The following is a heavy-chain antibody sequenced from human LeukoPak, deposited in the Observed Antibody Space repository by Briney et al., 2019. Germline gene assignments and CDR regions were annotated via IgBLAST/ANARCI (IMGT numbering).Heavy chain of an antibody. J-gene: IGHJ4*02. CDR2: ISGDGGSA. D-gene: IGHD4-17*01. Sequence: GGSLRLSCAASGFNFHDYAMHWVRQAPGKGLEWVSLISGDGGSAYYADSMKGRFTISRDNSKDSLYLQMNSLRTEDTALYYCAKDYNPLYGDHPDSWGQGTLVTVSS. V-gene: IGHV3-43*02. CDR3: AKDYNPLYGDHPDS. CDR1: GFNFHDYA.